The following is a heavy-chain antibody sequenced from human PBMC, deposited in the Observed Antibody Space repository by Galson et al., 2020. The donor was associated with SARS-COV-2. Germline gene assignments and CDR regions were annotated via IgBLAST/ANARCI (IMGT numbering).Heavy chain of an antibody. J-gene: IGHJ4*02. CDR2: IFYDGSDK. CDR3: ARDGQHRSGWAFDY. V-gene: IGHV3-33*01. D-gene: IGHD6-19*01. CDR1: GFTFNTHA. Sequence: GESLKISCGASGFTFNTHAMHWVRQASGKGLEWVAQIFYDGSDKYYVDSVKGRFTISRDDSEKTVYLQMNNLRADDTAVYYCARDGQHRSGWAFDYWGQGTLVTVSS.